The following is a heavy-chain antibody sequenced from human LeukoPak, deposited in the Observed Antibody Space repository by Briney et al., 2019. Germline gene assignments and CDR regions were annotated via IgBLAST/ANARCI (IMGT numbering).Heavy chain of an antibody. Sequence: SVKVSCKASGGTFSSYAISWVRQAPGQGLEWMGGIIPIFGTANYAQKFQGRVAITADESTSTAYMELSSLRSEDTAVYYCARDQQYCSSTSCYKGPYAFDIWGQGTMVTVSS. CDR2: IIPIFGTA. D-gene: IGHD2-2*02. CDR1: GGTFSSYA. J-gene: IGHJ3*02. CDR3: ARDQQYCSSTSCYKGPYAFDI. V-gene: IGHV1-69*13.